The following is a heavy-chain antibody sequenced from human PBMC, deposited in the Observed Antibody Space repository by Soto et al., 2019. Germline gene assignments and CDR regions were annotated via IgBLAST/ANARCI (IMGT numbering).Heavy chain of an antibody. J-gene: IGHJ4*02. D-gene: IGHD1-7*01. Sequence: TSETLSLTCAVYGGSFSGHYWSWIRQTPGKGLEWIGEINQSGSTNYNPSLKSRVTISIDTSKNQFSLKLSSVTAADTAVYYCARGGLELGNFHFDYWGQGTLVTVSS. V-gene: IGHV4-34*01. CDR3: ARGGLELGNFHFDY. CDR2: INQSGST. CDR1: GGSFSGHY.